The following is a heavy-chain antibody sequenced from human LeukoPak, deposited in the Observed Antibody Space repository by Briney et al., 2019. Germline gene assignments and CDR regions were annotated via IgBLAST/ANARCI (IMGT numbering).Heavy chain of an antibody. V-gene: IGHV3-21*01. D-gene: IGHD2-2*01. CDR1: GFTFSSYS. J-gene: IGHJ4*02. CDR3: ARVRFSGRGLGAGGDQLLWGLDY. CDR2: ISSSSSYI. Sequence: GGSLRLSCAASGFTFSSYSMNWVRQAPGKGLEWVSSISSSSSYIYYADSVKGRFTISRDNAKNSLYLQMNSLRAEDTAVYYCARVRFSGRGLGAGGDQLLWGLDYWGQGTLVTVSS.